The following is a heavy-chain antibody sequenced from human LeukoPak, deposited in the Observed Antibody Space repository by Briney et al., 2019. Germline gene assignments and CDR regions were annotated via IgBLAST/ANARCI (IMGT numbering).Heavy chain of an antibody. Sequence: SETLSLTCTVSGGSISSSSYYWGWIRQPPGKGLEWIGSIYYSGSTYYNPSLKSRVTISVDTSKNQFSLKLSSVTAADTAVYYCARQGHGYPYDYWGQGTLVTVSS. D-gene: IGHD5-18*01. CDR3: ARQGHGYPYDY. CDR1: GGSISSSSYY. CDR2: IYYSGST. J-gene: IGHJ4*02. V-gene: IGHV4-39*01.